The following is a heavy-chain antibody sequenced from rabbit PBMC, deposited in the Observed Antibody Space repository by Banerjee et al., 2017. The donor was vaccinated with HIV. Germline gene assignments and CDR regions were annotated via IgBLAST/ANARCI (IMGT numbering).Heavy chain of an antibody. D-gene: IGHD6-1*01. CDR1: GFSFSSSYW. J-gene: IGHJ5*01. CDR2: IDVGSSGST. Sequence: QEQLEESGGDLVKPEGSLTLTCTASGFSFSSSYWICWVRQAPGKGLEWIACIDVGSSGSTYYASWAKGRFTISKTSSTTVTLQMTSLTAADTATYFCARDWGAYAGHGYATGWLDLWGQGTLVTVS. CDR3: ARDWGAYAGHGYATGWLDL. V-gene: IGHV1S45*01.